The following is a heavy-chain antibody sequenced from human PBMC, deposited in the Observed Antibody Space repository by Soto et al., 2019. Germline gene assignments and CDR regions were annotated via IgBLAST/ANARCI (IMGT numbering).Heavy chain of an antibody. Sequence: PGGSLRLSCAASGFTFGSYNMNWVRQAPGKGLEWVSCISTSSSTIYYADSVKGRFTISRDNAKNSLYLQMNSLRDEDTAVYYCARGNDGMDLWGQGTTVTVSS. CDR1: GFTFGSYN. V-gene: IGHV3-48*02. J-gene: IGHJ6*02. CDR2: ISTSSSTI. D-gene: IGHD1-1*01. CDR3: ARGNDGMDL.